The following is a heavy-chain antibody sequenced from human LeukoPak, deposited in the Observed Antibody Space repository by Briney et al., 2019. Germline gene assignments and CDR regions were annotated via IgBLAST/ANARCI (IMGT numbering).Heavy chain of an antibody. CDR1: GFTFSSYS. CDR3: ATVYCVSTSCSDY. Sequence: GGSLRLSCAASGFTFSSYSMNWARQAPGKGLEWVSSISSTSTNIYYADSVKGRFTISRDNAKNSLFLQMNSLRAQDTAVYYCATVYCVSTSCSDYWGQGTLVTVSS. CDR2: ISSTSTNI. D-gene: IGHD2-2*01. J-gene: IGHJ4*02. V-gene: IGHV3-21*01.